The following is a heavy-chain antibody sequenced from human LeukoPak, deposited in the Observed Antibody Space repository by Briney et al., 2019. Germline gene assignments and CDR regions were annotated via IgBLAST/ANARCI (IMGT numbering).Heavy chain of an antibody. D-gene: IGHD5-24*01. CDR2: ISSSGITI. V-gene: IGHV3-48*03. Sequence: GGSLRLSCAASEFTFSSYGMNWVRQAPGKGLEWVSYISSSGITIYYADSVKGRFTISRDNAKNSLYLQMNSLRAEDTAAYYCATGDDYRTFDYWGQGTLVTVSS. CDR3: ATGDDYRTFDY. J-gene: IGHJ4*02. CDR1: EFTFSSYG.